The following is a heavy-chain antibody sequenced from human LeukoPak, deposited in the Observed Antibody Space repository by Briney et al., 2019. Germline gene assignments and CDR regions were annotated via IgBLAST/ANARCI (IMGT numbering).Heavy chain of an antibody. Sequence: PGGSLRLSCAASGFTFSSYAMNWVRQAPGKGLEWVSGISASGGSTYNADPVKGRFTISRDNSKNTLSLQMNSLRAEDTAVYYCARVGWGSSWRGGFDPRGQGTLVTVSS. CDR2: ISASGGST. V-gene: IGHV3-23*01. CDR1: GFTFSSYA. J-gene: IGHJ5*02. CDR3: ARVGWGSSWRGGFDP. D-gene: IGHD6-13*01.